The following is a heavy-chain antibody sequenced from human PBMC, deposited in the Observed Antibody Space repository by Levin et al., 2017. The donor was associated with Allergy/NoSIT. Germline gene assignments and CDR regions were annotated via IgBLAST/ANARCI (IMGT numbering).Heavy chain of an antibody. CDR3: ARWVDGLSYYYYGLDV. Sequence: SETLSLTCTVSGGSISSYYWSWIRQPPGKGLEWIAYIYYSGSTNYNPSLKSRVTISVDTSKNQFSLKLSSVTAADTAVYYCARWVDGLSYYYYGLDVWGQGTTVTVSS. J-gene: IGHJ6*02. V-gene: IGHV4-59*01. CDR1: GGSISSYY. D-gene: IGHD2-15*01. CDR2: IYYSGST.